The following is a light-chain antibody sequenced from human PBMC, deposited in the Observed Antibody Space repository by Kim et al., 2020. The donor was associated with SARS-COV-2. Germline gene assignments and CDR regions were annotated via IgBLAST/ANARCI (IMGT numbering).Light chain of an antibody. Sequence: EIVLTQSPGTLSLSPGDRAILSCKASQSVSRTSLAWYQQQPGQAPSLLIFDASNRATGVSDRFSASGSGTVFTLTITSLEPEDVAVYYCQQYGTSPYTFGQGTKLEIK. CDR1: QSVSRTS. CDR3: QQYGTSPYT. J-gene: IGKJ2*01. CDR2: DAS. V-gene: IGKV3-20*01.